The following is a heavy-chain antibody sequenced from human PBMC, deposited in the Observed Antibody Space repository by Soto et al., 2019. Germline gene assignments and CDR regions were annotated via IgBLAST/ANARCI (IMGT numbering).Heavy chain of an antibody. CDR2: ISYDGSNK. D-gene: IGHD3-16*01. V-gene: IGHV3-30*18. J-gene: IGHJ4*02. CDR3: AKVPAGWGIDY. CDR1: GFTFSSYG. Sequence: QVRLVESGGGVVQPGRSLRLSCAASGFTFSSYGMHWVRQAPGKGLEWVAVISYDGSNKYYADSVKGRFTISRDNSKNTLYLQMNSLRAEDTAVYYCAKVPAGWGIDYWGQGTLVTVSS.